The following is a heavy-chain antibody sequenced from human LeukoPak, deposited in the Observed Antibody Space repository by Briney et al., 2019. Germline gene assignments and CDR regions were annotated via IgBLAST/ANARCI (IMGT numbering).Heavy chain of an antibody. CDR1: GGSISSSSYY. CDR2: IYYSGST. Sequence: PSETLSLTCTVSGGSISSSSYYWSWIRQPPGKGLEWIGYIYYSGSTSHNPSLKSRVTISIDTSKNQFSLRLSSVTAADTAVYYCARGLGTSDFWGQGTLVTVSS. J-gene: IGHJ4*02. CDR3: ARGLGTSDF. V-gene: IGHV4-61*01. D-gene: IGHD4-11*01.